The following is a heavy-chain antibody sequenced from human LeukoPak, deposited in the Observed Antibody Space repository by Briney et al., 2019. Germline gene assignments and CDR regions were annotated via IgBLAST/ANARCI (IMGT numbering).Heavy chain of an antibody. CDR3: AREGVQYDYVWGSYRLGAFDI. CDR2: INAGNGST. D-gene: IGHD3-16*02. Sequence: ASVKVSCKASGYTFTSYAMHWVRQAPGQRLEWMGWINAGNGSTKYSQKFQGRVTITRDTSASTAYMELSSLRSEDTAVYYCAREGVQYDYVWGSYRLGAFDIWGQGTMVTVSS. CDR1: GYTFTSYA. V-gene: IGHV1-3*01. J-gene: IGHJ3*02.